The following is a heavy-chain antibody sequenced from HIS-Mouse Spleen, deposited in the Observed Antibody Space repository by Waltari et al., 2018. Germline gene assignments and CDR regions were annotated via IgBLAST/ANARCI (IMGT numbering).Heavy chain of an antibody. CDR2: IYYSGST. Sequence: QLQLQESGPGLVNPSETLSLTCTVPGCSFSSSSYYWGWIRQPPGKGLEWIGGIYYSGSTYYNPSLKSRVTISVDTSKNQFSLKLSSVTAADTAVYYCAREIPYSSSWYDWYFDLWGRGTLVTVSS. V-gene: IGHV4-39*07. D-gene: IGHD6-13*01. CDR3: AREIPYSSSWYDWYFDL. CDR1: GCSFSSSSYY. J-gene: IGHJ2*01.